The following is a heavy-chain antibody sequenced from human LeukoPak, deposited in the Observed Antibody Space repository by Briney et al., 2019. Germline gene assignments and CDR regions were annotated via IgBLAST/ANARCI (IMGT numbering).Heavy chain of an antibody. CDR1: GCEFFSYW. Sequence: GEALQISCQISGCEFFSYWIGWGRRMPGKGGEGRGGIFPGDSDTRYSPSFEGQVTISADRSNNTAYLQWRSLEASDTAIYYCARRIFGGGGYAFDIWGQGTVVTVSS. CDR3: ARRIFGGGGYAFDI. V-gene: IGHV5-51*01. D-gene: IGHD3-16*01. J-gene: IGHJ3*02. CDR2: IFPGDSDT.